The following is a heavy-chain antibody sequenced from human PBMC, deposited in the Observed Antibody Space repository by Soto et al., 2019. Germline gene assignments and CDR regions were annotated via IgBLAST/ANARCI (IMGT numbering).Heavy chain of an antibody. V-gene: IGHV1-18*01. CDR3: ARDMGSYNWNLMGGDYYYYGMDV. Sequence: ASVKVSCKASGYTFTSYGISWVRQAPGQGLEWMGWISAYNGNTNYAQKLQGRVTMTTDTSTSTAYMELRSLRSDDTAVYYCARDMGSYNWNLMGGDYYYYGMDVWGQGTTVTVSS. CDR1: GYTFTSYG. J-gene: IGHJ6*02. D-gene: IGHD1-1*01. CDR2: ISAYNGNT.